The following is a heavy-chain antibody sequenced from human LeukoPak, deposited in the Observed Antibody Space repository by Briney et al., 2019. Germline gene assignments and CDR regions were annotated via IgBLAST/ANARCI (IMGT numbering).Heavy chain of an antibody. CDR3: AARTTGTFSGYYYYGMDV. CDR2: IYYSGST. J-gene: IGHJ6*02. V-gene: IGHV4-59*01. CDR1: GGSISSYY. Sequence: SETLSLTCTVSGGSISSYYWSWIRQPPGKGLEWIGYIYYSGSTNYNPSLKSRVTISVDTSKNQFSLKLSSVTAADTAVYYCAARTTGTFSGYYYYGMDVWGQGTTVTVSS. D-gene: IGHD1-1*01.